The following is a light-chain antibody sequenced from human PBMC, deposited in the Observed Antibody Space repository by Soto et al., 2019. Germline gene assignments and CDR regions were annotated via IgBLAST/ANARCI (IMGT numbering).Light chain of an antibody. CDR3: CSYAGSYIYV. CDR2: DVT. J-gene: IGLJ1*01. CDR1: SSDVGGYNY. V-gene: IGLV2-11*01. Sequence: QSALTQPRSVYGSPGQSVTISCTGTSSDVGGYNYVSWYQQHPDKAPKVMIYDVTKRPSGVPDRFSGSKSGNTASLTISGLQAEDEADYYCCSYAGSYIYVFGTGTKVTVL.